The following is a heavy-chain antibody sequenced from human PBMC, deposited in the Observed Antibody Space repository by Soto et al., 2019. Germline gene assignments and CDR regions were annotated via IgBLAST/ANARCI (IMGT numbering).Heavy chain of an antibody. V-gene: IGHV3-30-3*01. CDR1: GFTFSSYA. J-gene: IGHJ3*02. CDR3: ARGFGYGDLHDAFDI. D-gene: IGHD4-17*01. Sequence: QVQLVESGGGVVQPGRSLRLSCAASGFTFSSYAMHWVRQAPGKGLDWVTIISYDGSNKYYADSVKGRFTISRDNSKNTLYLQMNSLRAEDTAVYYCARGFGYGDLHDAFDIWGQGTMVTVSS. CDR2: ISYDGSNK.